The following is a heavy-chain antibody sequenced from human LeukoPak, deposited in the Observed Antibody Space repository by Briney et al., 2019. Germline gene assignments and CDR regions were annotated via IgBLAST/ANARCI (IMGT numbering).Heavy chain of an antibody. CDR2: INHSGST. D-gene: IGHD1-26*01. CDR1: GGSFSGYY. Sequence: KTSETLSLTCAVYGGSFSGYYWSWIRQPPGKGLEWIGEINHSGSTNYNPSLKSRVTISVDTSKNQFSLKLSSVTAADTAVYYCARGVATTYYYYGMDVWGQGTTVTVSS. CDR3: ARGVATTYYYYGMDV. V-gene: IGHV4-34*01. J-gene: IGHJ6*02.